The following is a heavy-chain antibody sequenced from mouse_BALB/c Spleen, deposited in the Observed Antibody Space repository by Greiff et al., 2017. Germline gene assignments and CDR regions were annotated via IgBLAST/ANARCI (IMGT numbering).Heavy chain of an antibody. J-gene: IGHJ2*01. Sequence: EVMLVESGGGLVQPGGSRKLSCAASGFTFSSFGMHWVRQAPEKGLEWVAYISSGSSTIYYADTVKGRFTISRDNPKNTLFLQMTSLRSEDTAMYYCARNMRLRKGFDYWGQGTTLTVSS. CDR3: ARNMRLRKGFDY. CDR1: GFTFSSFG. V-gene: IGHV5-17*02. D-gene: IGHD2-2*01. CDR2: ISSGSSTI.